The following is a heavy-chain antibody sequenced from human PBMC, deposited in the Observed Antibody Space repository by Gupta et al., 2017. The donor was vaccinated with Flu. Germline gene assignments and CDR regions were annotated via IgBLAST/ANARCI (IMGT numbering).Heavy chain of an antibody. J-gene: IGHJ4*02. CDR2: IDTSGRT. V-gene: IGHV4-61*02. CDR1: GGPISSGSYY. CDR3: ARAYYDRSGYGFDY. Sequence: QVQLQESGPGLVKPSQTLSLTCPVSGGPISSGSYYCSWIRQPAGKGLEWIGRIDTSGRTNYNPSLKSRVTISVDTSKNQFSLKLSSVTAADTAVYYCARAYYDRSGYGFDYWGQGTLVTVSS. D-gene: IGHD3-22*01.